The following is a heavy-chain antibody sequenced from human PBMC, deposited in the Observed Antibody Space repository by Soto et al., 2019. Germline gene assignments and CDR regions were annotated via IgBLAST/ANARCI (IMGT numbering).Heavy chain of an antibody. CDR1: GYSFTSYW. V-gene: IGHV5-51*01. J-gene: IGHJ6*02. D-gene: IGHD6-13*01. CDR3: ARTAAAGKYYYGMDV. Sequence: GESLKISCKVSGYSFTSYWIGWVRQMTGKGLESMGIIYPGDSDTRYSPSFQGQVTISADKSISTAYLQWSSLKASDTAMYYCARTAAAGKYYYGMDVWGQGTKVTVS. CDR2: IYPGDSDT.